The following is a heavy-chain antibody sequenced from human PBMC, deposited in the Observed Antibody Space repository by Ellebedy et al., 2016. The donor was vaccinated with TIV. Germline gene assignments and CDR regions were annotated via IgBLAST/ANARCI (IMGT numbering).Heavy chain of an antibody. CDR2: ITHSGSP. CDR3: AREGGLRYFDWPETPFDY. D-gene: IGHD3-9*01. V-gene: IGHV4-34*01. Sequence: MPSETLSLTCAVYGGSFSGSYWSWIRQPPGTGLEWHGEITHSGSPHYNPSLKSRVTISVDTSKNQFSLKLSSVTAADTAVYYCAREGGLRYFDWPETPFDYWGQGTLVTVSS. CDR1: GGSFSGSY. J-gene: IGHJ4*02.